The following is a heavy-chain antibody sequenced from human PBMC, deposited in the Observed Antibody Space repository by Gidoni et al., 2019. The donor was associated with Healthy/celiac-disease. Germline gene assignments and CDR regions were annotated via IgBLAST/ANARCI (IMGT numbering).Heavy chain of an antibody. CDR1: GFTFRSYA. CDR3: AKARTTMVRGVIPDFDY. CDR2: ISGSGGST. J-gene: IGHJ4*02. D-gene: IGHD3-10*01. Sequence: EVQLLESGGGLVQPGGSLRLSCAAPGFTFRSYAMGWVRQATGKGLGWVSAISGSGGSTYYADSVKGRFTISRDNSKNTLYLQMNSLRAEDTAVYYCAKARTTMVRGVIPDFDYWGQGTLVTVSS. V-gene: IGHV3-23*01.